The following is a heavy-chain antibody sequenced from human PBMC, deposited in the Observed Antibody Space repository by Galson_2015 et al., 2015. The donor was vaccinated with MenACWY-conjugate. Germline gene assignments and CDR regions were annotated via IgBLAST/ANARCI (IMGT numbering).Heavy chain of an antibody. D-gene: IGHD1-1*01. CDR1: GFTFNNYW. CDR3: ARDNNWSFDS. Sequence: SLRLSCAASGFTFNNYWMHWVRQPPGKGLEWIPYIKADGSFSNYADSVKGWFTISTDNAKNMVYLQMDGLGDEDTAVYFCARDNNWSFDSWGQGTLVTVSP. J-gene: IGHJ4*02. V-gene: IGHV3-74*01. CDR2: IKADGSFS.